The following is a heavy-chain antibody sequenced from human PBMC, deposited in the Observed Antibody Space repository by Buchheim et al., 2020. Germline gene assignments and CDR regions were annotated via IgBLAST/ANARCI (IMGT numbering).Heavy chain of an antibody. V-gene: IGHV3-11*06. CDR2: ISSSSSYT. D-gene: IGHD2-15*01. CDR3: ARGAIVVELDY. CDR1: GFTFIDYY. Sequence: QVQLVESGGGLVKPGGSRKLSCAASGFTFIDYYMSWIRQPPGKGREGVAYISSSSSYTNYANSGKGRFTISRDNAKKSLYRQMNSLRAEDTAVYYCARGAIVVELDYWGQGTL. J-gene: IGHJ4*02.